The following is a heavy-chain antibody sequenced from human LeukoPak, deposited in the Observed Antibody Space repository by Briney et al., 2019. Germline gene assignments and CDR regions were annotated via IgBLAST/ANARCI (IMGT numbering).Heavy chain of an antibody. CDR1: GYTFTSYG. J-gene: IGHJ6*03. CDR2: ISAYNGNT. V-gene: IGHV1-18*01. D-gene: IGHD2-2*01. CDR3: ARVIRDIVVVPAAIRYYYYMDV. Sequence: ASVKVSCKASGYTFTSYGISWVRQAPGQGLEWMGWISAYNGNTNYAQRLQGRVTMTTDTSTSTAYMELRSLRSDDTAVYYCARVIRDIVVVPAAIRYYYYMDVWGKGTTVTISS.